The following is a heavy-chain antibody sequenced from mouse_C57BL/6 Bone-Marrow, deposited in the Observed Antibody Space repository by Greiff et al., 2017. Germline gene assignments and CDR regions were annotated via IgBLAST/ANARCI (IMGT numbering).Heavy chain of an antibody. CDR2: SYPRSGNT. Sequence: QVQLQQSGAELARPGASVKLSCKASGYTFTSYGISWVKQRTGQGLEWIGESYPRSGNTYYNEKFKGKATLTADKSSSTSYMELRSLTSKDSAVYFCAQSFAYWGQGTLVTVSA. V-gene: IGHV1-81*01. J-gene: IGHJ3*01. CDR3: AQSFAY. CDR1: GYTFTSYG.